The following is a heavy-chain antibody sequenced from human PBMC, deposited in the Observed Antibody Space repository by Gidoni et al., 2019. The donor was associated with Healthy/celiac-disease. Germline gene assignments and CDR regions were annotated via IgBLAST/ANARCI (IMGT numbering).Heavy chain of an antibody. Sequence: QLQPQESGLGLVKPSQTLSLTCTSSAGSLRSGDYYCSWIRQPPGKGLEWIGYIYYSGSTYYNPTLKSRVTISVDTSKNRFSLKLSSVTAADTAVYYCASTLIVVVPAAIRDYYYYMDVWGKGTTVTVSS. J-gene: IGHJ6*03. CDR1: AGSLRSGDYY. V-gene: IGHV4-30-4*01. CDR2: IYYSGST. D-gene: IGHD2-2*02. CDR3: ASTLIVVVPAAIRDYYYYMDV.